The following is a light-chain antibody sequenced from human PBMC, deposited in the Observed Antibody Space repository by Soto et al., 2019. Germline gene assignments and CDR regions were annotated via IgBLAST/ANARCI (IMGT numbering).Light chain of an antibody. CDR3: QQYSPSPYT. J-gene: IGKJ2*01. CDR2: GAF. V-gene: IGKV3-20*01. Sequence: EIALTQSPGTLSLSPGERATLSCRASQSVSSSHLCWYQQKPGQAPKLLNYGAFIRATGIPYRFSGSCSGTDFTLTISRLEPEDSAVYYRQQYSPSPYTFGQGTKLEIK. CDR1: QSVSSSH.